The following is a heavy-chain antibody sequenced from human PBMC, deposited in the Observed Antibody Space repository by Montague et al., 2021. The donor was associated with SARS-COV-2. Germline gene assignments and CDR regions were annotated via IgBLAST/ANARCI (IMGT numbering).Heavy chain of an antibody. CDR3: ARHLRVTTVTSHMYHYAMDV. CDR2: IYYSGST. CDR1: GDSNSNYS. J-gene: IGHJ6*02. V-gene: IGHV4-59*08. Sequence: SETLSLTCSVSGDSNSNYSWSWIRQSPGKGLEWIGYIYYSGSTNYNPSLTSRVTISVDTSKNPVSLKLTSVTAADTAVYYCARHLRVTTVTSHMYHYAMDVWGQGTTVTVSS. D-gene: IGHD4-11*01.